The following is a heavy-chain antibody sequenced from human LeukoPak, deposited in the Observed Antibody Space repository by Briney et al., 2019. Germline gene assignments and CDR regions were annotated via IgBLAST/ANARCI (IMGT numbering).Heavy chain of an antibody. CDR1: GYTFTGYY. Sequence: ASVKVSCKASGYTFTGYYMHWVRQAPGQGLEWMGWISAYNGNTNYAQKLQGRVTMTTDTSTSTAYMELRSLRSDDTAVYYCARGDYSSSPVYWGQGTLVTVSS. D-gene: IGHD6-6*01. CDR2: ISAYNGNT. CDR3: ARGDYSSSPVY. J-gene: IGHJ4*02. V-gene: IGHV1-18*04.